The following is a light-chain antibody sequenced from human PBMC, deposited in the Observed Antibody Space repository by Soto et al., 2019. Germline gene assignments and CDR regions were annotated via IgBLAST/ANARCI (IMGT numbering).Light chain of an antibody. V-gene: IGKV3-20*01. J-gene: IGKJ1*01. CDR3: QQYGSSGT. Sequence: DIGLPQSPASLSLSPGERAALSCMARQSVSNNYLAWYQQKPGQAPRLLIYGASNRATGIPDRFSGSGSGTDFTLTISRLEPEDFAVYYWQQYGSSGTFGQGTKVDIK. CDR1: QSVSNNY. CDR2: GAS.